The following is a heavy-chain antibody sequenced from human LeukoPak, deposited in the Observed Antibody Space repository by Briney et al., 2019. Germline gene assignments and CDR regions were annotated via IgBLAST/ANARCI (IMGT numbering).Heavy chain of an antibody. J-gene: IGHJ4*02. V-gene: IGHV3-13*01. CDR1: GFTFSDYD. CDR3: ARVAKERVGGVYYFDY. Sequence: PGGSLRLSCAASGFTFSDYDMHWVRQATGKGLEWVSAIGTAGDTYYTGSVKGRFTISRENAKNSLYLQMNSLRAVDTAVYYCARVAKERVGGVYYFDYWGQGTLVTVSS. D-gene: IGHD1-1*01. CDR2: IGTAGDT.